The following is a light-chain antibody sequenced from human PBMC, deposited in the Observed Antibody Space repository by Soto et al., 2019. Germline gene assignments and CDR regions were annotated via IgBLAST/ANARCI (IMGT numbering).Light chain of an antibody. V-gene: IGKV4-1*01. Sequence: VMTQSLDSLSLFLGERATIDCKSSQSVLYTANNKSYLAWYQQKPGQSPKLLIYWASIRDSGVPDRFSGSGSGTDFTLTISSLQAEDVAVYFCHQYYSSPWTFGQGTKVEIK. CDR1: QSVLYTANNKSY. CDR2: WAS. CDR3: HQYYSSPWT. J-gene: IGKJ1*01.